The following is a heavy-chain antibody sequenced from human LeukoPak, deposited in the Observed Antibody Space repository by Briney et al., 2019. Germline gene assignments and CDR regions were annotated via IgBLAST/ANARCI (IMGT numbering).Heavy chain of an antibody. CDR2: IRYDGSNK. Sequence: GGSLRLSCAASGYTFSSYGMHWVRQAPGKGLEWVAFIRYDGSNKYYADSMKGRFTISRDNSKNTLYLQMNSLRAEDTAVYYCAKDRYSGSYLGQCYFDYWGQGTLVTVSS. D-gene: IGHD1-26*01. V-gene: IGHV3-30*02. CDR3: AKDRYSGSYLGQCYFDY. CDR1: GYTFSSYG. J-gene: IGHJ4*02.